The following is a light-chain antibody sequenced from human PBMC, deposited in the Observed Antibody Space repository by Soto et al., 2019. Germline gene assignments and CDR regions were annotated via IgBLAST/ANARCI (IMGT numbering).Light chain of an antibody. CDR2: DAS. CDR3: QHTRT. J-gene: IGKJ1*01. CDR1: QNINNW. Sequence: DFQITRSPSTLSASVGDRVTITCRASQNINNWVAWYQQKPGKAPKFLIYDASTLQRGVSSRFSGSGFGTEFSLTIHSLQPDDSGSYYCQHTRTFGQGTKV. V-gene: IGKV1-5*01.